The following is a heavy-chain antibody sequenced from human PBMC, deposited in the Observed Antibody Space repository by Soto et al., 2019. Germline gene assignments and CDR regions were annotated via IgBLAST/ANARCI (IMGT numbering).Heavy chain of an antibody. V-gene: IGHV1-18*01. CDR1: GYTFPTST. CDR3: AIADYGDDDY. Sequence: QLQLVQSGAEAKKPGASVKVSCKASGYTFPTSTISWVRQAPGQGLEWMGWIKAYSGNTNYAQKLQGRVTMTTDTSTNTAYMELRSLTTDDTAIHYCAIADYGDDDYWGQGTLVTVSS. CDR2: IKAYSGNT. J-gene: IGHJ4*02. D-gene: IGHD4-17*01.